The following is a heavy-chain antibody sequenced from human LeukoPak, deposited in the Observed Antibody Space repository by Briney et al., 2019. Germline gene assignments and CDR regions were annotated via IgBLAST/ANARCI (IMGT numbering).Heavy chain of an antibody. Sequence: PGGSLRLSCAASGFTFSSHAMHWVRQAPGKGLEYVSAISSSGGSTYYANSVKGRFTISRDNSKNTLYLQMGSLRAEDMAVYYCARASSAYYYDSSDHWGQGTLVTVSS. CDR2: ISSSGGST. D-gene: IGHD3-22*01. J-gene: IGHJ4*02. CDR1: GFTFSSHA. V-gene: IGHV3-64*01. CDR3: ARASSAYYYDSSDH.